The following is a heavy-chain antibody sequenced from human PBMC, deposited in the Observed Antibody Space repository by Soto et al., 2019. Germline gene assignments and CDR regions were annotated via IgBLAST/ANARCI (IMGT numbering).Heavy chain of an antibody. CDR3: ARDIHCSSTSCYTGFGYYYGMDV. CDR1: GYTFTSYG. D-gene: IGHD2-2*02. CDR2: ISAYNGNT. Sequence: ASVKVSCKASGYTFTSYGISWVRQAPGQGLEWMGWISAYNGNTNYAQKLQGRVTMTTDTSTSTAYMELRSLRSDDTAVYYCARDIHCSSTSCYTGFGYYYGMDVWGQGTTVTVSS. V-gene: IGHV1-18*01. J-gene: IGHJ6*02.